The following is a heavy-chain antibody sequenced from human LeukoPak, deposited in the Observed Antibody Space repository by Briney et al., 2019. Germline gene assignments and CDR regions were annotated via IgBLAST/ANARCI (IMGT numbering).Heavy chain of an antibody. V-gene: IGHV3-48*03. J-gene: IGHJ5*02. CDR3: AKGLRGSGMGWFDP. CDR1: GFTFSTYE. CDR2: ISNSGSSI. D-gene: IGHD3-10*01. Sequence: GGSLRLSCTASGFTFSTYEVNWVRQAPGKGLEWVSYISNSGSSISYADSVKGRFTISRDNAKNSAFLQMNSLRAEDTAVYYCAKGLRGSGMGWFDPWGQGTLVTVSS.